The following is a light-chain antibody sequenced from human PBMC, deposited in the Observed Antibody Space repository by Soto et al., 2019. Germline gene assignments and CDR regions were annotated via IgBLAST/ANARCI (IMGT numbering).Light chain of an antibody. CDR1: QSVSNY. V-gene: IGKV3-11*01. J-gene: IGKJ3*01. Sequence: EIVLTQSPATLFLSPGERATLSCRASQSVSNYLAWYQQKPGQAPRLLIYDVTNRATGIPARFSGSGSGTDFTLTISSLEPEDFAVYYCQSLFTFGPGTKVDIK. CDR3: QSLFT. CDR2: DVT.